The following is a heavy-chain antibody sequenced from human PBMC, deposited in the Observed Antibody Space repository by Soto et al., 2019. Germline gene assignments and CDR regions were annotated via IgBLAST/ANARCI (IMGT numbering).Heavy chain of an antibody. Sequence: GESLKISCKGSGYSFTSYWIGWVRQMPGKGLEGMGIIYPGDSDTRYSPSFQGQVTISADKSISTAYLQWSSLKASDTAMYYCARHAEYCTNGVCYKNYYYIAVWGKGTTVTVS. J-gene: IGHJ6*03. CDR1: GYSFTSYW. CDR2: IYPGDSDT. CDR3: ARHAEYCTNGVCYKNYYYIAV. D-gene: IGHD2-8*01. V-gene: IGHV5-51*01.